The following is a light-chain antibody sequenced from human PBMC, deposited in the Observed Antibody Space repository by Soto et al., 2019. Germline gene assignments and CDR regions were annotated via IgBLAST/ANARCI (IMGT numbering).Light chain of an antibody. V-gene: IGKV3-15*01. CDR3: QQYNKGPVT. Sequence: IVMTQSPATLSVSPGERATLSFRASQSVSSNLAWYQQKPVQAPRLLIYGASTRATGIAARFSGSGSGTEFTLTISSLQSEDFGVYYCQQYNKGPVTFGQGTKV. CDR2: GAS. J-gene: IGKJ1*01. CDR1: QSVSSN.